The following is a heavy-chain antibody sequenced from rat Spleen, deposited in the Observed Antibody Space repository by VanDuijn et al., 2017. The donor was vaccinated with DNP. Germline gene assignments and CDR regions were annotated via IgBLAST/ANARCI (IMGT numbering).Heavy chain of an antibody. CDR3: AGRPPPTRGPFDY. V-gene: IGHV5-31*01. Sequence: EVQLVESGGGPVQPGRSLKLSCVASGFTFNNYWMTWIRQAPGKGLEWVASISNTGDNTSYSDSVKGRFSLSRDNAKSTLYLQMDSLRSEDTATYYCAGRPPPTRGPFDYWGQGVTVTVSS. D-gene: IGHD1-4*01. CDR1: GFTFNNYW. J-gene: IGHJ2*01. CDR2: ISNTGDNT.